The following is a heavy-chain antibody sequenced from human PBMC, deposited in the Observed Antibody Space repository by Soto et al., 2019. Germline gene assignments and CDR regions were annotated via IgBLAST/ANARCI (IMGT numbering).Heavy chain of an antibody. J-gene: IGHJ3*02. V-gene: IGHV1-3*01. CDR3: ASHRGSGWSLDAFDI. CDR1: GYTLTSYA. CDR2: INAGNGNT. D-gene: IGHD6-19*01. Sequence: ASVKVSCKASGYTLTSYAMHWVRQAPGQRLEWMGWINAGNGNTKYSQKFQGRVTITRDTSANTAYMELSSLRSEDTAVYYCASHRGSGWSLDAFDIWGQGTMVTVSS.